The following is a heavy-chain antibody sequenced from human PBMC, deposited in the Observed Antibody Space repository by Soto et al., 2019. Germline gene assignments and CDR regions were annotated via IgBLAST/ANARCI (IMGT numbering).Heavy chain of an antibody. Sequence: QVQLVQSGAEVKKPGSSVKVSCKASGGAFSSYTISWVRQAPGQGLEWMGRIIPILGIANYAQKFQGRVTITADKSTSTAYMELSSLRSEDTAVYYCARFRGSYGMDVWGQGTTVTVSS. CDR3: ARFRGSYGMDV. V-gene: IGHV1-69*02. J-gene: IGHJ6*02. CDR2: IIPILGIA. D-gene: IGHD3-10*01. CDR1: GGAFSSYT.